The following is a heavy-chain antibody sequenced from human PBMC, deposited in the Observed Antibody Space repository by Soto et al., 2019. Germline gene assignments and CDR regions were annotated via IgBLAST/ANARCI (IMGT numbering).Heavy chain of an antibody. CDR2: IDLDSRHT. CDR3: GLEPTGTGGFDY. J-gene: IGHJ4*02. CDR1: GHTFTGHH. V-gene: IGHV1-2*02. D-gene: IGHD7-27*01. Sequence: QVQLVQSGPEVKMPGASVKVSCKASGHTFTGHHMHWVRQAPGQGLEWMAYIDLDSRHTKYAHRFQGRVTTTRDTSITTAYMELSGLRSDDTALYYCGLEPTGTGGFDYWGQGTVLTVSS.